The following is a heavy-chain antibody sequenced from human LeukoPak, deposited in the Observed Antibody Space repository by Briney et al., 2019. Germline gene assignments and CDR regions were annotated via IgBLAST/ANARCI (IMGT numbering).Heavy chain of an antibody. Sequence: GGSLRLSCAASGFTFSTYWMSWVRQAPGEGLEWVANINQDGREKYSVDSVKGRFIISRDNAKNSLYLQMNSLRAEDTAVYYCARDYTYYYDDSGPHYYFDYWVREPWSPSP. J-gene: IGHJ4*02. D-gene: IGHD3-22*01. CDR2: INQDGREK. V-gene: IGHV3-7*04. CDR3: ARDYTYYYDDSGPHYYFDY. CDR1: GFTFSTYW.